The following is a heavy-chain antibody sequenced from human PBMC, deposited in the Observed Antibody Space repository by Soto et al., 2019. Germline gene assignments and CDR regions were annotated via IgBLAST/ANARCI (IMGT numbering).Heavy chain of an antibody. Sequence: SGPTLVHPTQTLTLTCTFSGFSLSTSGVGVGWIRQPPGKALEWLALIYWDDDKRHSPSLKSRLTITKDTSKNQLVLTMTNMDPVDTATYYCAHRRGPLEQLVPFDYWGQGTLVTVSS. CDR2: IYWDDDK. D-gene: IGHD6-6*01. CDR3: AHRRGPLEQLVPFDY. CDR1: GFSLSTSGVG. J-gene: IGHJ4*02. V-gene: IGHV2-5*02.